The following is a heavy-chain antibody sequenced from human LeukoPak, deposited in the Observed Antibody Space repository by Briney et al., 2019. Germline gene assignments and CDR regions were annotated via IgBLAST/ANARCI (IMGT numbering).Heavy chain of an antibody. CDR3: AREGSSGQDWYAFDV. Sequence: GASVRVSCKASGFTFTGYYVQWLRQALGQGLEWVGWMYFNSGATRYAPKFQGRVTMTRDTSISTAYMELSSLRPDDTAMYYCAREGSSGQDWYAFDVWGQETMVTVSS. CDR1: GFTFTGYY. D-gene: IGHD5-12*01. V-gene: IGHV1-2*02. CDR2: MYFNSGAT. J-gene: IGHJ3*01.